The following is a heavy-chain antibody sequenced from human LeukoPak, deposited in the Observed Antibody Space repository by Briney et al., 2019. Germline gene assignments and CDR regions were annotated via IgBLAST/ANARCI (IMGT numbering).Heavy chain of an antibody. CDR3: ARFGRRVAAYFDY. CDR2: IIPIFGTA. CDR1: GGTFSSYA. J-gene: IGHJ4*02. Sequence: SVKVSCKASGGTFSSYAISWVRQAPGQGLEWMGGIIPIFGTANYAQKFQGRVTITADESTSTAYMELSRLRSDDTAVYYCARFGRRVAAYFDYWGQGTLVTVSS. D-gene: IGHD2-15*01. V-gene: IGHV1-69*13.